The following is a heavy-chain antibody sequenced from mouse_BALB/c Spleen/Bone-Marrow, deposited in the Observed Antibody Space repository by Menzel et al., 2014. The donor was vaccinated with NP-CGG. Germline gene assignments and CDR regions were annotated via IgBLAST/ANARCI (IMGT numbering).Heavy chain of an antibody. CDR1: GYTFTSSY. J-gene: IGHJ4*01. V-gene: IGHV1S56*01. CDR2: IYPGDLTT. D-gene: IGHD2-4*01. CDR3: ARKSQRAYDSMIY. Sequence: QVQLQQSGPELVKPGASVRISCKASGYTFTSSYIYWVRQRPGQGLEWIGWIYPGDLTTKYNEKFKGKATLTADKSSTTASMQLSSLTSEDSAVYFCARKSQRAYDSMIYWGQGASVTVSS.